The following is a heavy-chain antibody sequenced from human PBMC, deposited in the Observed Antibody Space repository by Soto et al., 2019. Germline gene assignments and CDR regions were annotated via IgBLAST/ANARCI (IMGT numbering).Heavy chain of an antibody. CDR3: ARRIAAAGHYFDY. Sequence: SETLSLTCTVSGGSISSSNYYWGWIRQTPGKGLEWIGSFSYDGNTYYNPSLKSRVTMSPDTFKHQFSLNLRSVTATDTAVYYCARRIAAAGHYFDYWGQGTLVTVSS. CDR2: FSYDGNT. J-gene: IGHJ4*02. CDR1: GGSISSSNYY. V-gene: IGHV4-39*01. D-gene: IGHD6-13*01.